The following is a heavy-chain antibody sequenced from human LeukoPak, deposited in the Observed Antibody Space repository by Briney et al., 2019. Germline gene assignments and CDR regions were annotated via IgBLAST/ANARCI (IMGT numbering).Heavy chain of an antibody. J-gene: IGHJ4*02. CDR1: GYSISSGYY. CDR2: IYHSGST. CDR3: ARTTRYYYDSSGYYQYYFDY. D-gene: IGHD3-22*01. Sequence: SETLSLTCIVSGYSISSGYYWGWIRQPPGKGLEWIGSIYHSGSTYYNPSLKSRVTISVDTSKNQFSLKLSSVTVADTAVYYCARTTRYYYDSSGYYQYYFDYWGQGTLVTVSS. V-gene: IGHV4-38-2*02.